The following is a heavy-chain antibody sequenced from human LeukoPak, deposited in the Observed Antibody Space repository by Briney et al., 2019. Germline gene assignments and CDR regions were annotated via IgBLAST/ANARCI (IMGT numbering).Heavy chain of an antibody. CDR2: IYYSGST. CDR3: AKDSSSWLLRYYFDY. Sequence: SETLSLTCTVSGGSISSSSYYWGWIRQPPGKGLEWIGSIYYSGSTYYNPSLKSRVTMSVDTSKNQFSLKLSSVTAADTAVYYCAKDSSSWLLRYYFDYWGQGTLVTVSS. CDR1: GGSISSSSYY. J-gene: IGHJ4*02. V-gene: IGHV4-39*07. D-gene: IGHD6-13*01.